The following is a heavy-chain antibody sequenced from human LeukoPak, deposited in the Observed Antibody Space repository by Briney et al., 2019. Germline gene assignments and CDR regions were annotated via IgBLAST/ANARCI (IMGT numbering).Heavy chain of an antibody. Sequence: ASETLSLTCAVSGGPISSYYWSWIRQPPGKGLEWIGYIYYSGSTNYNPSLKSRVTISLDMSKNQFSLKLSSVTAADTAVYYCARVEEYCSGGSCYLGWFDPWGQGTLVTVSS. D-gene: IGHD2-15*01. CDR1: GGPISSYY. CDR3: ARVEEYCSGGSCYLGWFDP. CDR2: IYYSGST. J-gene: IGHJ5*02. V-gene: IGHV4-59*01.